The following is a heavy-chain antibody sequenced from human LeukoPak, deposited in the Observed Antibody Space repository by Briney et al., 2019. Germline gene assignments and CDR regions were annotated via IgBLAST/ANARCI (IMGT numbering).Heavy chain of an antibody. D-gene: IGHD3-10*01. Sequence: PGGSLRLSCAASGFTFSSYAMSWVRQAPGKGLEWVSPISGSGGSTYYADSVKGRFTISRDNSKNPLYLQMNSLRAEDTAVYYCAKGHSFMVRGVIVDYWGQGTLVTVSS. CDR3: AKGHSFMVRGVIVDY. J-gene: IGHJ4*02. CDR1: GFTFSSYA. V-gene: IGHV3-23*01. CDR2: ISGSGGST.